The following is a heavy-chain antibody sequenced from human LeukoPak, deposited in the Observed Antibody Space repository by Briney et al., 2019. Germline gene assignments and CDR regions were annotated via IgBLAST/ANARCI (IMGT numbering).Heavy chain of an antibody. V-gene: IGHV3-15*01. D-gene: IGHD2/OR15-2a*01. CDR2: IKSKTDGGAT. CDR1: GFTFSNAW. Sequence: PGGSLRLACAASGFTFSNAWMSWVRQAPGKGLEWVGRIKSKTDGGATDYAAPVKGRFTISRDDSKNTLYLQMNSLKTEDTAVYYCFLEYYYYYYGMDVWGQGTTVTVSS. CDR3: FLEYYYYYYGMDV. J-gene: IGHJ6*02.